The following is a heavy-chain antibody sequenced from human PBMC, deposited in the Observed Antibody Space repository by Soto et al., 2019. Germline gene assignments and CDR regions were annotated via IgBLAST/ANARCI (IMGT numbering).Heavy chain of an antibody. CDR1: GFTFSNYA. D-gene: IGHD3-16*01. J-gene: IGHJ4*02. CDR2: ISGSGGRS. Sequence: VQLLDSGGCLVQPGGYLRLPCAASGFTFSNYAMTWVRQGPGKGLEWVLGISGSGGRSYYADSVKGRFTISRDNAKSTLYLQMNSLRAEDTAVYYCAKAYFVWSSEQPYYFDYWGQGTLVTVSS. V-gene: IGHV3-23*01. CDR3: AKAYFVWSSEQPYYFDY.